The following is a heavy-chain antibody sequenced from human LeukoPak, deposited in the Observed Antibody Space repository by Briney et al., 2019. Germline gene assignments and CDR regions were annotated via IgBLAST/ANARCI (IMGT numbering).Heavy chain of an antibody. J-gene: IGHJ4*02. V-gene: IGHV4-34*01. D-gene: IGHD3-22*01. CDR3: ARGRDYYDSSRYYYFDY. CDR1: GGSFSGYY. Sequence: SETLSLTCAVYGGSFSGYYWSWIRQPPGKGLEWIGEINHSGSTNYNPSLKSRVTISVDTSKNQFSLKLSSVTAADTAVYYCARGRDYYDSSRYYYFDYWGQGTLVTVSS. CDR2: INHSGST.